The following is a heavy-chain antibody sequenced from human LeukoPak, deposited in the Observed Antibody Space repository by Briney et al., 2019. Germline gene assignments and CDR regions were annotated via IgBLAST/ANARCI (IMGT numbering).Heavy chain of an antibody. CDR2: INWNGGST. J-gene: IGHJ4*02. V-gene: IGHV3-20*04. D-gene: IGHD6-13*01. Sequence: GGSLRLSCAASGFTFDDYGMSWVRQAPGKGLEWVSGINWNGGSTGYADSVKGRFTISRDNVKNTVYLQMNSLRVEDTAVYYCARRAAVAGTVDHWGQGTLVTVSS. CDR3: ARRAAVAGTVDH. CDR1: GFTFDDYG.